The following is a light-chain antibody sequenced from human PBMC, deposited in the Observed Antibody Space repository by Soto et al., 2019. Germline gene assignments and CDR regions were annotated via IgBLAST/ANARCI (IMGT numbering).Light chain of an antibody. CDR2: AAS. CDR3: QKYDRAPWT. Sequence: DMQMTQSPPSLSASVGDTVAITCRASQGISNHLAWYQQKPGKAPKLCIYAASTLPSGVPSRFSGSGYGTDFTLTISSLQPEDVATYYCQKYDRAPWTFGRGTKVEI. CDR1: QGISNH. J-gene: IGKJ1*01. V-gene: IGKV1-27*01.